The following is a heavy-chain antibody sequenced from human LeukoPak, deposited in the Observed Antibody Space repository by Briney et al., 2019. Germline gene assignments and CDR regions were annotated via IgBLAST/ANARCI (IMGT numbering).Heavy chain of an antibody. Sequence: QSGGSLRLSCAASGFTFSSYWMSWVRQAPGKGLEWVANIKQDGSEKYYVDSVKGRFTISRDNAKNSLYLQMNSLRAEDTAVYYCARVLLVAAGKESYYGMDVWGQGTTVTVSS. CDR3: ARVLLVAAGKESYYGMDV. CDR1: GFTFSSYW. J-gene: IGHJ6*02. V-gene: IGHV3-7*01. CDR2: IKQDGSEK. D-gene: IGHD6-13*01.